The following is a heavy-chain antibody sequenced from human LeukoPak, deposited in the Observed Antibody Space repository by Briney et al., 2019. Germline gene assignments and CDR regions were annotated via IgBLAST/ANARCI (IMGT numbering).Heavy chain of an antibody. Sequence: QPGRSPRLSCAASGFTFSSYAMHWVRQAPGKGLEWVAVISYDGSNKYYADSVKGRFTISRDNSKNTLYLQMNSLRAEDTAVYYCARDTQAVADYYFDYWGQGTLVTVSS. V-gene: IGHV3-30-3*01. D-gene: IGHD6-19*01. CDR3: ARDTQAVADYYFDY. CDR2: ISYDGSNK. J-gene: IGHJ4*02. CDR1: GFTFSSYA.